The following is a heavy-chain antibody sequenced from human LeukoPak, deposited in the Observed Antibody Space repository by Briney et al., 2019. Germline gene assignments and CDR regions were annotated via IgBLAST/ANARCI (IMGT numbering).Heavy chain of an antibody. Sequence: GGSLRLSCAASGFTFSSYWMSWVRQAPGKGLEWVANIKQDGSEKYYVDSVKGRFTISRDNAKNSLYLQMNSLRAEDTAVYYCARTLAAAGTNYYYGMDVWGQGTTVTVSS. CDR2: IKQDGSEK. D-gene: IGHD6-13*01. CDR1: GFTFSSYW. J-gene: IGHJ6*02. CDR3: ARTLAAAGTNYYYGMDV. V-gene: IGHV3-7*01.